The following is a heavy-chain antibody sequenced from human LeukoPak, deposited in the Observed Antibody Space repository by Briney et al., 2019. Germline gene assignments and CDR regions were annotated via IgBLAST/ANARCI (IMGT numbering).Heavy chain of an antibody. CDR2: IYPDDSDT. CDR3: GRIPAAGSLKGAFDI. J-gene: IGHJ3*02. CDR1: GYSFTSYW. V-gene: IGHV5-51*01. D-gene: IGHD6-25*01. Sequence: GESLKISCKGSGYSFTSYWIGWVRQMPGKGPEWMGIIYPDDSDTRYSPSFQGQVTISADKSISTAYLQWSSLKASDTAMYYCGRIPAAGSLKGAFDIWGQGTMVTVSS.